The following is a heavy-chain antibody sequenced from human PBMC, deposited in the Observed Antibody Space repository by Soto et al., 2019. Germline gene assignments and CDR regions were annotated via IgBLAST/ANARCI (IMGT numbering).Heavy chain of an antibody. D-gene: IGHD6-19*01. CDR1: GGSISSYY. Sequence: SETLSLTCTVSGGSISSYYWSWIRQPPGKGLERIGYIYYSGSTNYNPSLKSRVTISVDTSKNHFSLKLSSVTAADTAVYYCARELGSSGDRHYYYYMDVWGKGTTVTVSS. J-gene: IGHJ6*03. CDR3: ARELGSSGDRHYYYYMDV. CDR2: IYYSGST. V-gene: IGHV4-59*01.